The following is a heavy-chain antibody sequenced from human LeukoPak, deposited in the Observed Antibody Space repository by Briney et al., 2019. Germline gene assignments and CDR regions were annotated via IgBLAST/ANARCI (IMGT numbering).Heavy chain of an antibody. Sequence: SETLSLTCTVSGGSISSYYWSWIRQPPGKGLEWIGYIYYSGSTKYNPSLKSRVTISVDTSKNRFALKLSSVTAADTAVYYCARYYYDSSGYYRYYYYMDVWGKGTTVTVSS. J-gene: IGHJ6*03. CDR1: GGSISSYY. CDR3: ARYYYDSSGYYRYYYYMDV. CDR2: IYYSGST. V-gene: IGHV4-59*08. D-gene: IGHD3-22*01.